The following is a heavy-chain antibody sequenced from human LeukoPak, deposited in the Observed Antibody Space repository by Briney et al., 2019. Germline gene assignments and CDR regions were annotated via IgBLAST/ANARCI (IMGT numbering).Heavy chain of an antibody. V-gene: IGHV3-23*01. CDR3: SRRTRNNYFDY. CDR1: GFTFSSYA. Sequence: QAGGSLRLSCAASGFTFSSYAMSWVRQGPGEGLEWLSGISGNGGSTYYEDSVEGRFTISRDNSKNTLSLHMTSLRTEDTAVYYCSRRTRNNYFDYWGQGTLVTVSS. J-gene: IGHJ4*02. CDR2: ISGNGGST. D-gene: IGHD1/OR15-1a*01.